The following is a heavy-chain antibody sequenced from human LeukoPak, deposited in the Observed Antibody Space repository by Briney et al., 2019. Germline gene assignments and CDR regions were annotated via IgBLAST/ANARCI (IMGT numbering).Heavy chain of an antibody. CDR2: IKQDGSEK. V-gene: IGHV3-7*04. CDR3: ARGATVTTHDAFDI. Sequence: GGSLRLSCAVSGFSISNYWMTWVRQAPGKGLEWLANIKQDGSEKYYVDSVKGRFTISRDNAKNSLYLQMNSLRAEDTAVYYCARGATVTTHDAFDIWGQGTMVTVSS. D-gene: IGHD4-17*01. J-gene: IGHJ3*02. CDR1: GFSISNYW.